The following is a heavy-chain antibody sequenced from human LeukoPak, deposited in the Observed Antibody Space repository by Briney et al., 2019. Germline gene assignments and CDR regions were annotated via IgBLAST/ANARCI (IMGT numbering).Heavy chain of an antibody. CDR2: IYTSGST. V-gene: IGHV4-61*02. CDR1: GGSISSGSYY. CDR3: ARTYSSGFPPYWYFDL. J-gene: IGHJ2*01. Sequence: SQTLSLTCVSGGSISSGSYYWSWIRQPAGKGLEWIGRIYTSGSTNYNPSLKSRVTISVDTSKNQFSLKLSSVTAADTAVYYCARTYSSGFPPYWYFDLWGRGTLVTVFS. D-gene: IGHD6-25*01.